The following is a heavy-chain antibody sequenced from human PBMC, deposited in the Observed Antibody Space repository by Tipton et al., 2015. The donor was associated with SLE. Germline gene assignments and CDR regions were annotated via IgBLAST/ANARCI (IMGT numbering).Heavy chain of an antibody. D-gene: IGHD6-13*01. Sequence: SLRLSCAASGFTFSSYGMHWVRQAPGKGLEWVAFIRYDGSNKYYADSVKGRFTISADKSISTAYLQWSSLKASDTAMYYCARHPRQLDAFDIWGQGTMVTVSS. V-gene: IGHV3-33*01. CDR1: GFTFSSYG. CDR2: IRYDGSNK. J-gene: IGHJ3*02. CDR3: ARHPRQLDAFDI.